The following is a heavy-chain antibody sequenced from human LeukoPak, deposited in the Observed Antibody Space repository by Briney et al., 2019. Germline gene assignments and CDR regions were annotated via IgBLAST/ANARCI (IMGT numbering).Heavy chain of an antibody. Sequence: SETLSLTCTVSGGSISSGSHYWGWMRQPPGKGQEWIGIIYYSGSTSYNPSLKSRVTISVDTSKNQFSLKLSSVTVADTAVYYCARRDGAWAFDYWGQGTLVTVSS. V-gene: IGHV4-39*01. J-gene: IGHJ4*02. CDR2: IYYSGST. D-gene: IGHD2-21*02. CDR1: GGSISSGSHY. CDR3: ARRDGAWAFDY.